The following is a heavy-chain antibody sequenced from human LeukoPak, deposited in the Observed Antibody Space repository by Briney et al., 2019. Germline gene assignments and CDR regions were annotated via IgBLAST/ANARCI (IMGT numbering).Heavy chain of an antibody. Sequence: SETLSLTCTVSGGSVSSGDYYWTWIRQPAGKGLEWIGRIYTSGSTSYSPSLKSRVTISVDTSKNQFSLKLSSVTAADTAVYYCARHRSFYVMCIAAAGNFDYWGQGTLVTVSS. V-gene: IGHV4-61*02. CDR1: GGSVSSGDYY. CDR3: ARHRSFYVMCIAAAGNFDY. D-gene: IGHD6-13*01. CDR2: IYTSGST. J-gene: IGHJ4*02.